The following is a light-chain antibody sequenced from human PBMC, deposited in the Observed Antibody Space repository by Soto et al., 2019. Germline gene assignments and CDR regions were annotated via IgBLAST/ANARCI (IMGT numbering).Light chain of an antibody. Sequence: QSALTQPAYVSGSPGQSITISCSGTSSDVGGYIFVSWYQQYPGKAPKLMIYEVSNRPSGVPSRFSGSKSGKTASLTISGLQAEDEADYYCNSYTSNRTYVFGTGTKVTVL. CDR2: EVS. V-gene: IGLV2-14*01. J-gene: IGLJ1*01. CDR1: SSDVGGYIF. CDR3: NSYTSNRTYV.